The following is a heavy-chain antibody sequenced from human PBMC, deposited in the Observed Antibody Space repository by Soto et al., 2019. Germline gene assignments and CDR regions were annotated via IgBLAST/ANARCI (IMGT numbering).Heavy chain of an antibody. V-gene: IGHV4-59*01. CDR1: GGSISSYY. D-gene: IGHD3-3*01. CDR3: AKGDFWSGYSDLDY. CDR2: IYYSGST. Sequence: SETLSLTCTVSGGSISSYYWSWIRQPPGKGLEWIGYIYYSGSTNYNPSLKSRVTISVDTSKNQFSLKLSSVTAADTAVYYCAKGDFWSGYSDLDYWGQGTLVTVSS. J-gene: IGHJ4*02.